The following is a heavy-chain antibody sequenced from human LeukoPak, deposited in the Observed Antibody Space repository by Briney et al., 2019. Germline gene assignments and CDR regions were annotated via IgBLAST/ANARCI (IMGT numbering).Heavy chain of an antibody. Sequence: ASVKVSCKASGGTFSSYAISWVRQAPGQGLEWMGRIIPILGIANYAQKFQGRVTITADKSTSTAYMELSSLRSEDTAVYYCASGGVRGVIAYGMDVWGQGTTVTVSS. CDR1: GGTFSSYA. V-gene: IGHV1-69*04. CDR2: IIPILGIA. J-gene: IGHJ6*02. CDR3: ASGGVRGVIAYGMDV. D-gene: IGHD3-10*01.